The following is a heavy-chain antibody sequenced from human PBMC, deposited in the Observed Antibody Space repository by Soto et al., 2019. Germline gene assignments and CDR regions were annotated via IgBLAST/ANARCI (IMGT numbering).Heavy chain of an antibody. CDR3: ATNHDDISGRTPLLFDS. D-gene: IGHD3-22*01. CDR2: IHYSGNT. CDR1: GDSIGTGGYY. Sequence: QVQLQESGPGLVKPSQTLSLTCTVSGDSIGTGGYYWDWIRQHPGKGPEWIGYIHYSGNTYYNPSLKGRVTISVDTSKSQVSLHLSCVTAADTAVYYCATNHDDISGRTPLLFDSWGQGTLVTVSS. V-gene: IGHV4-31*03. J-gene: IGHJ4*02.